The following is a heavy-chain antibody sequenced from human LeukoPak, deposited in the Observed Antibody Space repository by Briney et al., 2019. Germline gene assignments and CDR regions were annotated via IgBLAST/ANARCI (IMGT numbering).Heavy chain of an antibody. Sequence: SQTLSLTCTVSGGSISSGSYYWSWIRQPAGKGLEWIGRIYTSGSTNYNPSLKSRVTISVDTSKNQFSLKLSSVTAADTAVYYLWGRYYFGSRGYYKSDYWGQGTLVTVSS. CDR1: GGSISSGSYY. D-gene: IGHD3-22*01. V-gene: IGHV4-61*02. CDR3: WGRYYFGSRGYYKSDY. CDR2: IYTSGST. J-gene: IGHJ4*02.